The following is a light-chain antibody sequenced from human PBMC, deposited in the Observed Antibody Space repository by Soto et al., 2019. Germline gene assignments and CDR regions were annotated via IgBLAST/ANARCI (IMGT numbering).Light chain of an antibody. CDR1: SSDVGCYNY. CDR2: DVS. V-gene: IGLV2-14*01. Sequence: QCVLTQPASVSGSPGQSITISCTGTSSDVGCYNYVSWYQQHPGKAPKLMIYDVSNRPSGVSNRFSGSKSGNTASLTISGLQAEDEADYYCSSYTSSSTLFGTGTKVTVL. CDR3: SSYTSSSTL. J-gene: IGLJ1*01.